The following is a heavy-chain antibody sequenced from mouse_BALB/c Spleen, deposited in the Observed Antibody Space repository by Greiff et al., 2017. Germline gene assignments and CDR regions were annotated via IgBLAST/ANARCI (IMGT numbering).Heavy chain of an antibody. CDR3: TRAFNWDYFDY. Sequence: DVMLVESGGGLVKPGGSLKLSCAASGFTFSSYTMSWVRQTPEKRLEWVATISSGGSYTYYPDSVKGRFTISRDNAKNTLYLQMSSLKSEDTAMYYCTRAFNWDYFDYWGQGTTLTVSS. CDR1: GFTFSSYT. V-gene: IGHV5-6-4*01. CDR2: ISSGGSYT. D-gene: IGHD4-1*02. J-gene: IGHJ2*01.